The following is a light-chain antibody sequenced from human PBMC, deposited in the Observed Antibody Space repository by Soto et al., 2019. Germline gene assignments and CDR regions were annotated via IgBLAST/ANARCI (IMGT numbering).Light chain of an antibody. CDR3: SSYAAINSVI. V-gene: IGLV2-8*01. CDR1: SSDVGGYDY. Sequence: QSVLTQPPSASGSPGQSVTISCTGTSSDVGGYDYVSWYQQQSGKAPKLLIYEVTKRPSGVPDRFSGSKSGNTASLTVSGLQAEDEADYYCSSYAAINSVIFGPVTKLTVL. J-gene: IGLJ2*01. CDR2: EVT.